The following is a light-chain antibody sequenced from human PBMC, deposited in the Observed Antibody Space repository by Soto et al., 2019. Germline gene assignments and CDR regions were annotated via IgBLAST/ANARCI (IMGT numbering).Light chain of an antibody. CDR2: YKSDSDK. CDR3: MIWHSSGVV. V-gene: IGLV5-45*02. J-gene: IGLJ2*01. Sequence: QSVLTQPSPLSASPGASASLTCTLRSGINVGTYRIYWFQQKPGSPPQYLLRYKSDSDKQQGSGVPSRFSGSKDASANAGLLLISVLQSEDEADYYCMIWHSSGVVFGGGTKLTVL. CDR1: SGINVGTYR.